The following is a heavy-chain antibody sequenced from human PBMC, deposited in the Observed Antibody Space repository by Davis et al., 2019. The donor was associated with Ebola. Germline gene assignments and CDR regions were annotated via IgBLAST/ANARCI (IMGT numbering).Heavy chain of an antibody. D-gene: IGHD3-22*01. CDR1: GFTFSDYY. J-gene: IGHJ4*02. V-gene: IGHV3-23*01. Sequence: PGGSLRLSCAASGFTFSDYYMSWVRQAPGKGLEWVSAISGSGGSTYYADSVKGRFTISRDNSKNTLYLQMNSLRAEDTAVYYCAKAGGKNYYDSSGYFYYFDYWGQGTLVTVSS. CDR2: ISGSGGST. CDR3: AKAGGKNYYDSSGYFYYFDY.